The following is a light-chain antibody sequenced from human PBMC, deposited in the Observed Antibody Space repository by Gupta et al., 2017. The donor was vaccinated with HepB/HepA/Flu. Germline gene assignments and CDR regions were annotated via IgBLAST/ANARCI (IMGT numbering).Light chain of an antibody. CDR1: SSNIGAGYD. Sequence: VLTPPPSVSAARPPRITISCTGSSSNIGAGYDVHWYQQLPGTAPKLLIYGNSNRPSGVPDRFSGSNSGTSASLAITGLQAEDEADYYCQSYDSSLSVHFVFGGGTKLTVL. J-gene: IGLJ2*01. CDR3: QSYDSSLSVHFV. CDR2: GNS. V-gene: IGLV1-40*01.